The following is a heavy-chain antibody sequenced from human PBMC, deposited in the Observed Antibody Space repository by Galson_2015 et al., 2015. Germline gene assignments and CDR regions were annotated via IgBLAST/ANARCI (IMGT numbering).Heavy chain of an antibody. D-gene: IGHD2-15*01. CDR3: AREEVGMGYCTGGSCLYNYFDP. Sequence: SLRLSCADSGFTFSNYWMSWVRQAPGKGLEWVANIKEDGSEKYYVDSVKGRFTVSRDNAKNLLSLQMNSLRPEDTAVYYCAREEVGMGYCTGGSCLYNYFDPWGQGTLVTVSS. CDR1: GFTFSNYW. J-gene: IGHJ5*02. CDR2: IKEDGSEK. V-gene: IGHV3-7*01.